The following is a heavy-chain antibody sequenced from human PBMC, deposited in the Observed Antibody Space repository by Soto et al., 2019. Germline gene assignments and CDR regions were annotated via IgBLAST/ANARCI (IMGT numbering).Heavy chain of an antibody. CDR1: GGSISSYY. J-gene: IGHJ4*02. CDR2: IYYSGIT. CDR3: ARAPYCISTSCYELELDY. V-gene: IGHV4-59*01. Sequence: SETLSLTCTVSGGSISSYYWSWIRQPPGKGLEWIGYIYYSGITDYNPSLKSRVTISVDTSKNQFSLKLSSVTAADTAVYYCARAPYCISTSCYELELDYWGQGTLVTVSS. D-gene: IGHD2-2*01.